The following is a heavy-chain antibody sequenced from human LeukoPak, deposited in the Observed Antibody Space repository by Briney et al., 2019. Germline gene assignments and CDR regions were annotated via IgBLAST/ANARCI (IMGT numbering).Heavy chain of an antibody. CDR1: GYTFTSYG. Sequence: ASVKVSCKASGYTFTSYGISWVRQAPGQRLEWMGWISAYNGNTNYAQKLQGRVTMTTDTSTSTAYMELRSLRSDDTAVYYCASTNYYDSSGYFRDWGQGTVVTVSS. D-gene: IGHD3-22*01. V-gene: IGHV1-18*01. J-gene: IGHJ4*02. CDR2: ISAYNGNT. CDR3: ASTNYYDSSGYFRD.